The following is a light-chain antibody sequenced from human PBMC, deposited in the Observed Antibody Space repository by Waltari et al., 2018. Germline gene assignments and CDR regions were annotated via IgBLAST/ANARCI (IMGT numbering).Light chain of an antibody. CDR1: KSNIGNNS. CDR2: KNS. J-gene: IGLJ3*02. Sequence: QSVLTQPPSTSATPGQRVTISCSGSKSNIGNNSVYWYQQVPGMAPKLIIYKNSQLPSGVPDRCSGSKSGTSASRAISGLRSEDEATYHCAAWDDGWSGPWVFGGGTRVTVL. CDR3: AAWDDGWSGPWV. V-gene: IGLV1-47*01.